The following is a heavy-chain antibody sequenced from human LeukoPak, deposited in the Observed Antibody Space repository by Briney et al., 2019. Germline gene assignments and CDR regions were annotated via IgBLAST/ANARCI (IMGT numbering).Heavy chain of an antibody. D-gene: IGHD2-15*01. CDR2: IYSGGST. CDR1: GFTFSSYG. CDR3: ARDGVAALDY. Sequence: GGSLRLSCAASGFTFSSYGMSWVRQAPGKGLEWVSAIYSGGSTYYADSVKGRFTISRDNSKSTLYIQMNSLRAEDTAVYYCARDGVAALDYWGQGTLVTVSS. J-gene: IGHJ4*02. V-gene: IGHV3-53*01.